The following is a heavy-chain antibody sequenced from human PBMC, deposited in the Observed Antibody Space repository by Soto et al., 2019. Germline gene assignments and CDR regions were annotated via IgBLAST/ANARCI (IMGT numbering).Heavy chain of an antibody. J-gene: IGHJ4*02. CDR1: GGSFSGYY. D-gene: IGHD4-17*01. V-gene: IGHV4-34*01. Sequence: SETLSLTCAVYGGSFSGYYWSWIRQPPGKGLEWIGEINHSGSTNYNPSLKSRVTISVDTSKNQFSLKLSSVTAADTAVYYCARGSIMTTVTKFDYWCQGTLVTVSS. CDR2: INHSGST. CDR3: ARGSIMTTVTKFDY.